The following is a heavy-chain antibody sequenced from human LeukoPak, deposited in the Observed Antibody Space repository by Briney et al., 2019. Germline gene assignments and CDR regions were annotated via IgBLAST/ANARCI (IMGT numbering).Heavy chain of an antibody. Sequence: VGGLRLSSAPPVFTLTGDLIRSGRQAPGKRLWSVSHIKQDGREKYSVDSLKGRCTISTDNTKNSLCLQINSLRDEETAVFYLARVMLVLGWLRDRHLDYSGQGTLVTLSS. CDR2: IKQDGREK. CDR1: VFTLTGDL. J-gene: IGHJ4*02. D-gene: IGHD3-3*01. V-gene: IGHV3-7*02. CDR3: ARVMLVLGWLRDRHLDY.